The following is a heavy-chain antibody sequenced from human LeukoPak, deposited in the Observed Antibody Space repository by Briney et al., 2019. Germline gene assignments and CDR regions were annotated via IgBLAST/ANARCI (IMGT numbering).Heavy chain of an antibody. CDR2: INPSGGNT. Sequence: ASVKVSCKASGYTFTSYYMHWVRQAPGQGLEWMGIINPSGGNTNYAQKFQGRVTITADKSTSTAYMELSSLRSEDTAVYYCARHRGYSYGWDPIDYWGQGTLVTVSS. CDR1: GYTFTSYY. CDR3: ARHRGYSYGWDPIDY. J-gene: IGHJ4*02. D-gene: IGHD5-18*01. V-gene: IGHV1-46*01.